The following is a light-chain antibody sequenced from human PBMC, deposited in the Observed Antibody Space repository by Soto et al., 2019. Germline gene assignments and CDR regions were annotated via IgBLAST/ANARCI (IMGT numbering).Light chain of an antibody. CDR1: SSDVGVYNY. V-gene: IGLV2-14*01. CDR3: SSYTSSSTLV. Sequence: QSALTQPASVSGSPGQSITMSCTGTSSDVGVYNYVSWYQQHPGKAPKLMIYEVSNRPSGVSNRFSGSKFGNTASLTISGLQAEDEADYYCSSYTSSSTLVFGGGTKLTVL. CDR2: EVS. J-gene: IGLJ3*02.